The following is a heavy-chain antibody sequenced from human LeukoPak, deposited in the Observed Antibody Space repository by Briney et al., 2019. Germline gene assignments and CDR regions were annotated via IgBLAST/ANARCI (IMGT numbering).Heavy chain of an antibody. Sequence: SETLSLTCTVSGGSISSYYWSWIRQPPGKGLERIGEINHSGSTNYNPSLKSRVTISVDTSKNQFSLKLSSVTAADTAVYYCARLRYFDWTDYWGQGTPVTVSS. D-gene: IGHD3-9*01. J-gene: IGHJ4*02. CDR2: INHSGST. CDR1: GGSISSYY. CDR3: ARLRYFDWTDY. V-gene: IGHV4-34*01.